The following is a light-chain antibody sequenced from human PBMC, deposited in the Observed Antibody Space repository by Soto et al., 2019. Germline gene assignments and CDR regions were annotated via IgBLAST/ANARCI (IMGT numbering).Light chain of an antibody. J-gene: IGLJ2*01. CDR2: EVS. V-gene: IGLV2-14*01. Sequence: QSALTQPASVSGSPGQSITISCTGTSSDVGGYNYVSWYQQHPGKAPKLMIYEVSNRPSGVSNRFSGSKSGNTASLIISGLQAEDEADYYCGSYTSSSTLVFGGGTKVTVL. CDR3: GSYTSSSTLV. CDR1: SSDVGGYNY.